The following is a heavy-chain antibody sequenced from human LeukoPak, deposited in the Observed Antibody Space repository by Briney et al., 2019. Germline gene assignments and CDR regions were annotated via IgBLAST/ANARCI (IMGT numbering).Heavy chain of an antibody. Sequence: PGGSLRLSCAASGFTFSDYYMSWIRQAPGKGLEWVSYISSSGSTIYYADSVKGRFTISRDNAKNSLYLQMNSLRAEDTAVYYCARDHVVVVVAATHWFDPWGQGTLVTVSS. J-gene: IGHJ5*02. V-gene: IGHV3-11*04. D-gene: IGHD2-15*01. CDR3: ARDHVVVVVAATHWFDP. CDR1: GFTFSDYY. CDR2: ISSSGSTI.